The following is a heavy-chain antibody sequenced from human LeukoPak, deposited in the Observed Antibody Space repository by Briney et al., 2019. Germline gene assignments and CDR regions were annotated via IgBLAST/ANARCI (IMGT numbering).Heavy chain of an antibody. CDR1: GGTFSSYA. CDR3: ARDSPASSSYYYYYMDV. J-gene: IGHJ6*03. V-gene: IGHV1-69*13. CDR2: IIPIFGTA. Sequence: SVKVSCKASGGTFSSYAISWVRQAPGQGLEWMGGIIPIFGTANYAQKFQGRVTITADESTSTAYMELSSLRSEDTAVYYCARDSPASSSYYYYYMDVWGKGTTVTVSS. D-gene: IGHD6-6*01.